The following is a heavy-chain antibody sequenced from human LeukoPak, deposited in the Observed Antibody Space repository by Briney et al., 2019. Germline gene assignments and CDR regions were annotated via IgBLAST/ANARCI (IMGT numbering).Heavy chain of an antibody. CDR1: GYTFTGYY. Sequence: GASVKVSCKASGYTFTGYYMHWVRQAPGQGLEWMGWINPNSGGANYAQKFQGRVTMTRDTSISTAYMELSRLRSDDTAVYYCARDMVRGVSDAFDIWGQGTMVTVSS. CDR3: ARDMVRGVSDAFDI. CDR2: INPNSGGA. V-gene: IGHV1-2*02. J-gene: IGHJ3*02. D-gene: IGHD3-10*01.